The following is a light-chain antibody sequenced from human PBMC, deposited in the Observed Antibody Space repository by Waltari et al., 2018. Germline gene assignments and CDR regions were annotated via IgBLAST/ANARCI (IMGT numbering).Light chain of an antibody. Sequence: SALTQPASVSGTPGPSLTISCSGTTSDVGSYDLVYWYQQHPGEAPKLLICEVFKRPPDTSSRFSGAKSGSTASLTISGLQPEDEADYYCCSYAGRGTYVFGSGTKVTVL. CDR2: EVF. V-gene: IGLV2-23*02. CDR3: CSYAGRGTYV. CDR1: TSDVGSYDL. J-gene: IGLJ1*01.